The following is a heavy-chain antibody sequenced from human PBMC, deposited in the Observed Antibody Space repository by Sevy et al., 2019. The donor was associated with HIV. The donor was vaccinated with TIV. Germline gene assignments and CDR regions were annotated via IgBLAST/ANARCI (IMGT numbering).Heavy chain of an antibody. Sequence: GGSLRLSCAASGFTFSSYNINWVRQPPGKGLEWVSSITSGSSYIFYADSVKGRFTTSGNNAKNSLKQQMNSLRAEDTAVYSCARDKTILEGRYGMDVWGQGTTVTVPS. D-gene: IGHD3-3*01. J-gene: IGHJ6*02. CDR1: GFTFSSYN. CDR2: ITSGSSYI. V-gene: IGHV3-21*01. CDR3: ARDKTILEGRYGMDV.